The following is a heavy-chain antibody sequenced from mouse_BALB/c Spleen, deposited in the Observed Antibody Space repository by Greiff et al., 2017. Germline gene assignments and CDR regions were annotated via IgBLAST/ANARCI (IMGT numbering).Heavy chain of an antibody. J-gene: IGHJ4*01. V-gene: IGHV1-14*01. D-gene: IGHD1-1*01. CDR1: GYTFTSYV. Sequence: VQLQQSGPELVKPGASVKMSCKASGYTFTSYVMHWVKQKPGQGLEWIGYINPYNDGTKYNEKFKGKATLTSDKSSSTAYMELSSLTSEDSAVYYCARERYYYGSSYDAMDYWGQGTSVTVSS. CDR2: INPYNDGT. CDR3: ARERYYYGSSYDAMDY.